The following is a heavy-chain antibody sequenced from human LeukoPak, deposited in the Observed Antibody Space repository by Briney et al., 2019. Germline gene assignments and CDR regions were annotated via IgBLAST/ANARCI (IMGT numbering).Heavy chain of an antibody. D-gene: IGHD3-10*01. Sequence: SETLSLTCTVSGGSISSYYWSWIRQPAGKGLEWIGRIYTSGSTNYNPSLKSRVTISVATSKNQFSLKLSSVTAADTAVYYCARVWEGRFYGSGSYRDYWGQGTLVTVSS. CDR1: GGSISSYY. CDR3: ARVWEGRFYGSGSYRDY. V-gene: IGHV4-4*07. CDR2: IYTSGST. J-gene: IGHJ4*02.